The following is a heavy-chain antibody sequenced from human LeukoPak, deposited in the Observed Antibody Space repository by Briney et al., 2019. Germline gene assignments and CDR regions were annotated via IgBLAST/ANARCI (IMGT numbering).Heavy chain of an antibody. CDR3: AREGGYCSSPRCYEGPCDH. CDR2: IKEDGSEK. V-gene: IGHV3-7*01. Sequence: GGSLRLSCAASGFTFSNYWMNWVRQAPGKGLEWVANIKEDGSEKSYVDSVKGRFTISRDDAKNSLYLQMNSLRAEDTAVYYCAREGGYCSSPRCYEGPCDHWGQGTTVAVSS. J-gene: IGHJ4*02. D-gene: IGHD2-15*01. CDR1: GFTFSNYW.